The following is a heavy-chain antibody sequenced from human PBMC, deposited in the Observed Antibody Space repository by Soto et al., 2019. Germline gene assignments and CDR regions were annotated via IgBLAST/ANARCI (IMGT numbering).Heavy chain of an antibody. D-gene: IGHD2-21*01. CDR1: GFTFSSYA. J-gene: IGHJ5*02. Sequence: QVQLVESGGGVVQPGRSLRLSCAASGFTFSSYAMHWVRQAPGKGLEWVAVISYDGSNKYFADSVKGRFTISRDNSKNTLERQMNSLRAEDTAVYYCAKAPGYTYSWFDPWGQGTLVTVSS. CDR2: ISYDGSNK. CDR3: AKAPGYTYSWFDP. V-gene: IGHV3-30*04.